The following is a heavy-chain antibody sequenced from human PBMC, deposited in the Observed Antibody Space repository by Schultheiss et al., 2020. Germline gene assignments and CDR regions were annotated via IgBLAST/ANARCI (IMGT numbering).Heavy chain of an antibody. Sequence: GGSLRLSCAASGFTFSSYGMHWVRQAPGKGLEWVAVIWYDGSNKYYADSVKGRFTISRDNSKNTLYLQMNSLRAEDTAVYYCAKGPAVTTPLYYYYGRDVWGQGSTGTVAS. CDR2: IWYDGSNK. D-gene: IGHD4-17*01. V-gene: IGHV3-33*06. CDR3: AKGPAVTTPLYYYYGRDV. CDR1: GFTFSSYG. J-gene: IGHJ6*02.